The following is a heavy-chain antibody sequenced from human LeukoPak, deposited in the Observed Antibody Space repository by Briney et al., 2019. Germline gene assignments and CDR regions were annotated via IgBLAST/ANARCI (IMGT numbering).Heavy chain of an antibody. CDR1: GFTFSSYT. D-gene: IGHD2-2*01. CDR2: ISSSSSYI. V-gene: IGHV3-21*01. J-gene: IGHJ3*02. CDR3: AREVEGAFDI. Sequence: GGSLRLSCAASGFTFSSYTMNWVRQAPGKGLEWVSSISSSSSYIYYADSVKGRFTISRDNAKNSLYLQMNSLRAEDTAVYYCAREVEGAFDIWGQGTMVTVSS.